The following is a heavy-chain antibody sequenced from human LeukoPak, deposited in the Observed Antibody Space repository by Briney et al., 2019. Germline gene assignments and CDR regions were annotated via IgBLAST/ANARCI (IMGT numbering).Heavy chain of an antibody. CDR2: ISYDRSDK. D-gene: IGHD6-13*01. Sequence: GRSLRLSCAASGFTFTSYDMHWVRQAPGKGLEWVAVISYDRSDKYYADSVKGRFTISRDNSKNTLYLRMNSLRAEDTAVYYCAKDLIAAAGTGFFDYWGQGTLVTVSS. J-gene: IGHJ4*02. CDR1: GFTFTSYD. CDR3: AKDLIAAAGTGFFDY. V-gene: IGHV3-33*05.